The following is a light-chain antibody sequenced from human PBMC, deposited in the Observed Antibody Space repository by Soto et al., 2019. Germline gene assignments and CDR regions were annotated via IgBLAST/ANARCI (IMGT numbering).Light chain of an antibody. CDR1: QSVTSSY. CDR2: GAS. J-gene: IGKJ1*01. Sequence: EIVLTQSPGTLSLSPGERATLSCRASQSVTSSYLAWYQQKPGQAPRLLIFGASSMATGDPDRFSGSGSGTDFTLNISTLEPEDFAVYYCHQYGSSPRTFGQGTKVEVK. V-gene: IGKV3-20*01. CDR3: HQYGSSPRT.